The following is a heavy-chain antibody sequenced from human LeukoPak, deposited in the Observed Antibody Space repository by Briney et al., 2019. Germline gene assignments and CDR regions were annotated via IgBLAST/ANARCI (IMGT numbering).Heavy chain of an antibody. D-gene: IGHD3-16*01. Sequence: GGSLGLSCAASGFTVITNDMTWVRQAPGKGLEWVSVLYSDGNTKYAESVQGRFTISRDNSKNTLYLEMNSLSPDDTAVYYCARGVQPLAANTLAYWGQGTLVTVSS. V-gene: IGHV3-53*01. CDR3: ARGVQPLAANTLAY. J-gene: IGHJ4*02. CDR1: GFTVITND. CDR2: LYSDGNT.